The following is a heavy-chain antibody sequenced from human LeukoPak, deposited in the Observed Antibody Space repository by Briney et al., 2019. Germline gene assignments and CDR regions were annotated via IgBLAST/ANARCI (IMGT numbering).Heavy chain of an antibody. CDR1: GFTFSSYA. J-gene: IGHJ4*02. CDR2: ISYDGSNK. V-gene: IGHV3-30-3*01. D-gene: IGHD5-18*01. CDR3: ASFEDTAMGRPFDY. Sequence: GGSLRLSCAASGFTFSSYAMHWVRQAPGKGLEWVAVISYDGSNKYYADSVKGRFTISRDNSKNTLYLQMNSLRAEDTAVYYCASFEDTAMGRPFDYWGQGTLVTVSS.